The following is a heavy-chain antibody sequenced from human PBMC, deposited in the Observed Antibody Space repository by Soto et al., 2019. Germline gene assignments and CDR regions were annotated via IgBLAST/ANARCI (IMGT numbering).Heavy chain of an antibody. J-gene: IGHJ4*02. CDR2: IYYSGST. D-gene: IGHD3-3*01. CDR1: GGSIGSYY. V-gene: IGHV4-59*08. Sequence: ETLSLTCTLSGGSIGSYYWSWIRQPPGKGLEWIGYIYYSGSTNYNPSLKSRVTISVDTSKNQFSLKLSSVTAADTAVYYCSXHDFCSVSRPFYYWGQGTLVTVSS. CDR3: SXHDFCSVSRPFYY.